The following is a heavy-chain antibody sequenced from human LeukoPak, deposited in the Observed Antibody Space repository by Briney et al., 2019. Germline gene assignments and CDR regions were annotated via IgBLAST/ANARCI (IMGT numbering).Heavy chain of an antibody. CDR1: GFTFSSYG. V-gene: IGHV3-33*01. CDR3: ARDNIEYYYDSSGFWF. J-gene: IGHJ4*02. CDR2: IWYDGSNK. Sequence: GGSLRLSCAASGFTFSSYGMRWVRQAPGKGLEWVAVIWYDGSNKYYADSVKGRFTISRDNSKNTLYLQMNSLRAEDTAVYYCARDNIEYYYDSSGFWFWGQGTLVTVSS. D-gene: IGHD3-22*01.